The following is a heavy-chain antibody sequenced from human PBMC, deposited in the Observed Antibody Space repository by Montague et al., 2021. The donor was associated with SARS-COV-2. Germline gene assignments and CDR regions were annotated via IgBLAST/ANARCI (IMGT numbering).Heavy chain of an antibody. Sequence: SETLSLTCTVSGGSITNNIDYWAWIRQPPGKGLEWIGSIYYTGNTYYNPSLKSRVTISVVTSKNHFTLELSSVTAAETAVYCARLKRYFDSSGSPSAFDFWGQGTKVTVSS. V-gene: IGHV4-39*02. CDR3: ARLKRYFDSSGSPSAFDF. CDR2: IYYTGNT. J-gene: IGHJ3*01. D-gene: IGHD3-22*01. CDR1: GGSITNNIDY.